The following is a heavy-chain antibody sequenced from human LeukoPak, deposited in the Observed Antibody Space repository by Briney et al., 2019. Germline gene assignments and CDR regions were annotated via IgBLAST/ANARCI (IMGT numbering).Heavy chain of an antibody. J-gene: IGHJ4*02. CDR2: ISWNSGSI. V-gene: IGHV3-9*01. Sequence: GRSLGLSCAASGFTFDDYAMHWVRQAPGKGLEWVSGISWNSGSIGYADSVKGRFTISRDNAKNSLYLQMNSLRAEDTALYYCAKVDSSGYYYGGGYFDYWGQGTLVTVSS. CDR1: GFTFDDYA. CDR3: AKVDSSGYYYGGGYFDY. D-gene: IGHD3-22*01.